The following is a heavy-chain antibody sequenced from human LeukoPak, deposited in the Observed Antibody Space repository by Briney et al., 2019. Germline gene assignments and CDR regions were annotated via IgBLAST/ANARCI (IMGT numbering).Heavy chain of an antibody. J-gene: IGHJ6*03. CDR3: ATVQRPMVRGNYYYYYMDV. Sequence: PSETLSLTCTVSGYSISSGYYWGWIRQPPGKGLERIGSIYHSGSTYYNPSLKSRVTISVDTSKNQFSLKLSSVTAADTAVYYCATVQRPMVRGNYYYYYMDVWGKGTTVTVSS. CDR1: GYSISSGYY. D-gene: IGHD3-10*01. V-gene: IGHV4-38-2*02. CDR2: IYHSGST.